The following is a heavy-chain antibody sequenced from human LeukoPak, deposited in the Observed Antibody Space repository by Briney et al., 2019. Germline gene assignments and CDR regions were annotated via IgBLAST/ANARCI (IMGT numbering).Heavy chain of an antibody. Sequence: SETLSLTCTVSGYSISSGYYWGWIRQPPGRGLEWIGHIYYSGSTNYNPSLKSRVTISVDTSKNQFSLKLSSVTAADTAVYYCARLRDYFDYWGQGTLATVSS. CDR3: ARLRDYFDY. V-gene: IGHV4-38-2*02. J-gene: IGHJ4*02. CDR2: IYYSGST. CDR1: GYSISSGYY.